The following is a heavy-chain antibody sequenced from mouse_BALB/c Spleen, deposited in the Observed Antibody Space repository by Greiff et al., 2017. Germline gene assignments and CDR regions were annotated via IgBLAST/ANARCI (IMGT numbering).Heavy chain of an antibody. CDR1: GYTFTDYA. CDR2: ISTYYGDA. J-gene: IGHJ2*01. D-gene: IGHD2-4*01. Sequence: VQLQQSGAELVRPGVSVKISCKGSGYTFTDYAMHWVKQSHAKSLEWIGVISTYYGDASYNQKFKGKATMTVDKSSSTAYMELARLTSEDSAIYYCASGGYDYDGGPPDYWGQGTTLTVSS. V-gene: IGHV1S137*01. CDR3: ASGGYDYDGGPPDY.